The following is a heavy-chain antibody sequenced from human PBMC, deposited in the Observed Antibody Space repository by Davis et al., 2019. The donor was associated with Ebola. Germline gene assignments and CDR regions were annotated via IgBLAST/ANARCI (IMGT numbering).Heavy chain of an antibody. CDR2: ISYDGRRK. CDR1: GFSFSTYA. V-gene: IGHV3-30*04. J-gene: IGHJ4*02. Sequence: GESLKISCAASGFSFSTYAMHWVRQAPGKGPEWLTVISYDGRRKYYADSVKGRFTVSRDNAKNSLYLQVNSLRDADTAVYYCARHDDYWGQGTLVTVSS. CDR3: ARHDDY.